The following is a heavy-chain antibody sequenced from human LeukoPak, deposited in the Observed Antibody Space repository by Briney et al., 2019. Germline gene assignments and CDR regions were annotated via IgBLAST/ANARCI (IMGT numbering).Heavy chain of an antibody. CDR2: IYHSGST. CDR3: ARATPSGWGSYYDY. V-gene: IGHV4-30-2*01. J-gene: IGHJ4*02. Sequence: PSQTLSLTCTVSGGSISSGGYYWSWIRQPPGKGLEWIGYIYHSGSTYYNPSLKSRVTISVDRSKNQFSLKLSSVTAADTAVYYCARATPSGWGSYYDYWGQGTLVTVSS. D-gene: IGHD3-16*01. CDR1: GGSISSGGYY.